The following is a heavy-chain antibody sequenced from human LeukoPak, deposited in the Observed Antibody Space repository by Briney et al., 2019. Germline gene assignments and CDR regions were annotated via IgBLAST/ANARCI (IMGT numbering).Heavy chain of an antibody. CDR1: GFTFSDYY. V-gene: IGHV3-11*01. D-gene: IGHD3-22*01. J-gene: IGHJ4*02. CDR2: ISSSGSNI. CDR3: ALGDYCDSSGYYYDQFVY. Sequence: GGSLRLACAASGFTFSDYYMSWIRQAPGKGLEWDSYISSSGSNIYYADSVEGPFTISSDNAKNSLYLQMNRLRADDTAVYYCALGDYCDSSGYYYDQFVYWGQGTLVTVSS.